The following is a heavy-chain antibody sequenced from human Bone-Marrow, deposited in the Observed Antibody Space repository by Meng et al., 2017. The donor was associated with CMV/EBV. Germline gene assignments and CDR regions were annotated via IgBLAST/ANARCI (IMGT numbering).Heavy chain of an antibody. CDR3: ARAVGAGKGWFDP. D-gene: IGHD1-26*01. J-gene: IGHJ5*02. V-gene: IGHV6-1*01. CDR1: GDSVSSDSAA. CDR2: TYYRSKWGT. Sequence: SCAISGDSVSSDSAAWQWIRQSPSRGLEWLGRTYYRSKWGTDYGVSVKSRITITSDTSKNQFSLHLNSVTPEDTAVYYCARAVGAGKGWFDPWGQGILVTVSS.